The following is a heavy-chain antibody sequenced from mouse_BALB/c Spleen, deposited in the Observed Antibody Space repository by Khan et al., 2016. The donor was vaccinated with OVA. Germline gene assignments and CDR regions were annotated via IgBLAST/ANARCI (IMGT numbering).Heavy chain of an antibody. Sequence: GKMKEEGPDLVAPSQSLSITCTVSGFSLTSYAIHWVRQPPGKGLEWLVVIWSDGRTTYNSALKSRLSISKDNSKSQVFLKIDSLQTDDTAMYYCARHQFPLSMDSWGQGTSVTVSS. CDR3: ARHQFPLSMDS. V-gene: IGHV2-6-2*01. J-gene: IGHJ4*01. CDR1: GFSLTSYA. CDR2: IWSDGRT.